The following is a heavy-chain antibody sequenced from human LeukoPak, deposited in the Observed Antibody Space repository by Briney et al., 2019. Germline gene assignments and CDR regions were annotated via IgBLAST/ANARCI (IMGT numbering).Heavy chain of an antibody. CDR3: ARDRDYYGSGSYYVGDY. D-gene: IGHD3-10*01. CDR2: INPSGGSP. Sequence: ASVKVPCKASGYTFTSYHLHWVRQAPGQGLEWMGIINPSGGSPNYAQKFQGRVTITADKSTSTAYMELSSLRSEDTAVYYCARDRDYYGSGSYYVGDYWGQGTLVTVSS. J-gene: IGHJ4*02. CDR1: GYTFTSYH. V-gene: IGHV1-46*01.